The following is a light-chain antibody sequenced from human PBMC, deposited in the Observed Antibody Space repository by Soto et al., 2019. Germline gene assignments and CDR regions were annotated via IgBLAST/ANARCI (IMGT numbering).Light chain of an antibody. Sequence: QPVLTQSPSASASLGASVKLTCTLSSGHSSYAIAWHQQQPEKGTRYLMKLNSDGSHSKGDGIPDRFSGSSSGAERYLTISSLQSEDEADYYCQTWGTGMVFGGGTKLTIL. V-gene: IGLV4-69*01. CDR3: QTWGTGMV. CDR2: LNSDGSH. J-gene: IGLJ2*01. CDR1: SGHSSYA.